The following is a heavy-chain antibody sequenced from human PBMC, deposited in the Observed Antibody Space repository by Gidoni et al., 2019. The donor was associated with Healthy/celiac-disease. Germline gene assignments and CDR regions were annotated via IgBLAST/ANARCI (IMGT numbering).Heavy chain of an antibody. Sequence: QLQLQQGGAGLLKPSETLSLTCAVYGGSFRCYYWSWIRPPPGKGLEWIGEISHSGSNNYNPDLKSRVTTSVDTYKNQFSLKLSSVTAADTAVYYCARARRRLGSGFEGWFDHWGQGTLVTVSS. CDR3: ARARRRLGSGFEGWFDH. J-gene: IGHJ5*02. V-gene: IGHV4-34*01. D-gene: IGHD3-16*01. CDR2: ISHSGSN. CDR1: GGSFRCYY.